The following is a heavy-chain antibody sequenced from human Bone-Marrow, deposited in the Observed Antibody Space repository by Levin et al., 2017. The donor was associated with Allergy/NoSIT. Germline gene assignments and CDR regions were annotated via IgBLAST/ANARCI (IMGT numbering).Heavy chain of an antibody. D-gene: IGHD2-15*01. Sequence: GESLKISCAASGFTFNRYGMHWVRQAPGKGLEWVSIISVDGSNKYYSDSVKGRFTISRDNSKNTVSLQMNSLRPEDTAVYYCATDGPCSGGGCYHFPFDDWGQGTLVIVSS. V-gene: IGHV3-30*03. J-gene: IGHJ4*02. CDR1: GFTFNRYG. CDR3: ATDGPCSGGGCYHFPFDD. CDR2: ISVDGSNK.